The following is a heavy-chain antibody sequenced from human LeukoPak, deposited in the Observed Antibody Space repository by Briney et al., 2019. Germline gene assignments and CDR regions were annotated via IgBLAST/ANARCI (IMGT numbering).Heavy chain of an antibody. CDR3: AFSSSWYKYFQH. CDR2: INPSGGST. Sequence: ASVKVSCKASGYTFTSYYMHWVRQAPGQGLGWMGIINPSGGSTSYAQRFQGRVTMTRDTSTSTVYMELSSLRSEDTAVYYCAFSSSWYKYFQHWGQGTLVTVSS. CDR1: GYTFTSYY. J-gene: IGHJ1*01. D-gene: IGHD6-13*01. V-gene: IGHV1-46*01.